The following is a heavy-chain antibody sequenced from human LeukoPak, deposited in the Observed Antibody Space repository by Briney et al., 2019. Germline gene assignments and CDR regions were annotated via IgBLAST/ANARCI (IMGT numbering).Heavy chain of an antibody. V-gene: IGHV3-13*01. CDR1: GFTFSSYD. CDR2: IGTAGDT. J-gene: IGHJ6*03. D-gene: IGHD3-3*01. CDR3: AKDHIRFSFYYYMDV. Sequence: GGSLRLSCAASGFTFSSYDMHWVRQATGKGLEWVSAIGTAGDTYYPGSVKGRFTISRENAKNSLYLQMNSLRAEDTAMYYCAKDHIRFSFYYYMDVWGKGTTVTVSS.